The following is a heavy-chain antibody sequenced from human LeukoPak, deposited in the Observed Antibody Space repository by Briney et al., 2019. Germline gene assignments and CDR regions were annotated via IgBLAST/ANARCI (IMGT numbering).Heavy chain of an antibody. CDR1: GGSISSYY. CDR2: IYYSGST. Sequence: SETLSPTCTVSGGSISSYYWSWIRQPPGKGLEWIGYIYYSGSTNYNPSLKSRVTISVDTSKNQFSLKLSSVTAADTAVYYCASQIWDVDTAMVPYFDYWGQGTLVTVSS. D-gene: IGHD5-18*01. CDR3: ASQIWDVDTAMVPYFDY. V-gene: IGHV4-59*08. J-gene: IGHJ4*02.